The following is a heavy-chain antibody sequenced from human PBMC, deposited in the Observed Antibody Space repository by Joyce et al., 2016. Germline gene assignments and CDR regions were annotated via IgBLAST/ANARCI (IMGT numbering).Heavy chain of an antibody. CDR3: VRGISARPGGPNWFDP. D-gene: IGHD6-6*01. Sequence: EVQLVESGGGLVQPGGSLRLSCAASGFSFIGYWIHWVRQAPGKGLVWVSRINTDGSSTRFADSVKGRFTISRDNAKNTLYLQMNSLRAEDTAVYYCVRGISARPGGPNWFDPWGQGTLVTVSS. J-gene: IGHJ5*02. V-gene: IGHV3-74*01. CDR1: GFSFIGYW. CDR2: INTDGSST.